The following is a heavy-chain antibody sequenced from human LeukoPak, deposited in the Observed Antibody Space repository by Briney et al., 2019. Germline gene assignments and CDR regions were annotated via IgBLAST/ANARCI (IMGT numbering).Heavy chain of an antibody. J-gene: IGHJ3*02. CDR2: ISSDGSST. CDR1: GFTFTDYY. V-gene: IGHV3-74*01. D-gene: IGHD4-23*01. CDR3: ARESPYGGNYASDT. Sequence: TGGSLRLSCAASGFTFTDYYMHWVRHAPGKGLVWVSRISSDGSSTRYADSVKGRFTISRDNAKNTLYLQMNTLRAEDTAVYYCARESPYGGNYASDTWGQGTRVTVSS.